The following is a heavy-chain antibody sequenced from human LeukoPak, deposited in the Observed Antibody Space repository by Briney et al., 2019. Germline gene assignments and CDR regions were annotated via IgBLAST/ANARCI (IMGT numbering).Heavy chain of an antibody. CDR3: ARDIVVVPAAIDYYYYMDV. Sequence: ASVRVSCKASGYTFTSYGISWVRQAPGQGLEWMGWISAYNGNTNYAQELQGRVTMTTDTSTSTAYMELRSLRSDDTAVYYCARDIVVVPAAIDYYYYMDVWGKGTTVTISS. J-gene: IGHJ6*03. V-gene: IGHV1-18*01. CDR2: ISAYNGNT. D-gene: IGHD2-2*01. CDR1: GYTFTSYG.